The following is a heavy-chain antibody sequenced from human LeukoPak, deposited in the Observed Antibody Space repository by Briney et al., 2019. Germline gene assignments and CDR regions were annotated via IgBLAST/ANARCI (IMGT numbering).Heavy chain of an antibody. Sequence: PGGSLRLSCAASGFIFSDYYMSWIRQAPGKGLEWVSYISTTSSYTAYADSVRGRFTISRDNAKNSLYLQMNSLRAEDTAVYYCARNRGYVTYDYWGQGTLVTVSS. CDR1: GFIFSDYY. V-gene: IGHV3-11*03. CDR3: ARNRGYVTYDY. J-gene: IGHJ4*02. D-gene: IGHD3-10*02. CDR2: ISTTSSYT.